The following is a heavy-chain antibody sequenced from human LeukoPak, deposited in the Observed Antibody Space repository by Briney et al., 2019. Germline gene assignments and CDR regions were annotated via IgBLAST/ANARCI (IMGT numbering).Heavy chain of an antibody. D-gene: IGHD5-24*01. Sequence: SETLTLTCTVSGGSISSYYWSWIRQPPGKGLEWIGYIHYSGSTHYNPSLKSRVTISVDTSKNQVSLKLRSVTAADTAVYYCARGGRDGYTYVGPLDFWGQGTLVTVSS. CDR1: GGSISSYY. J-gene: IGHJ4*02. CDR2: IHYSGST. V-gene: IGHV4-59*01. CDR3: ARGGRDGYTYVGPLDF.